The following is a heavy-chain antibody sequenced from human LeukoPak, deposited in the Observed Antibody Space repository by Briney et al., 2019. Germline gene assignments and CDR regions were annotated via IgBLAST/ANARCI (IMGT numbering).Heavy chain of an antibody. D-gene: IGHD3-16*01. CDR3: ARGGVFPRQFDP. V-gene: IGHV4-30-2*01. J-gene: IGHJ5*02. CDR2: FSHSGST. CDR1: GGSISSGGYY. Sequence: PSQTLSLTCTVSGGSISSGGYYWSWIRQPPGEGLEWIAYFSHSGSTFYNPSLKSRVTISLDTSKNQFSLNLRSVTAADTAVYYCARGGVFPRQFDPWGQGTLVTVSS.